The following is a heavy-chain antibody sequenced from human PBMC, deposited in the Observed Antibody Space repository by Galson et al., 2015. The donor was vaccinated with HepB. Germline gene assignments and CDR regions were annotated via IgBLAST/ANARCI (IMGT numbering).Heavy chain of an antibody. D-gene: IGHD3-22*01. CDR3: ASDSSGSYSTEFFQH. CDR2: ISFDGSNE. CDR1: GFTFRNYG. V-gene: IGHV3-30*03. Sequence: SLRLSCAVSGFTFRNYGMHWVRQAPGKRLEWVAAISFDGSNEDYADSVKGRFTISRDNSKNTLYLQMNSLRPEDTAVYYCASDSSGSYSTEFFQHWGQGSLVTVSS. J-gene: IGHJ1*01.